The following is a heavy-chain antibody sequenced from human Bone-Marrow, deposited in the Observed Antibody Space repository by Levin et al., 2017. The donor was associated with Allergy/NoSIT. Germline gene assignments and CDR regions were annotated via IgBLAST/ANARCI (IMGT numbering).Heavy chain of an antibody. CDR3: ASGIVGGKDY. CDR1: GFILSEYS. V-gene: IGHV3-21*01. Sequence: GGSLRLSCAASGFILSEYSMNWVRQAPGKGLEWVSSISSTSSYIFYADSVKGRFTISRDNAKDSLYLQMNNLRAEDTAMYYCASGIVGGKDYWGQGILVTVSS. D-gene: IGHD1-26*01. J-gene: IGHJ4*02. CDR2: ISSTSSYI.